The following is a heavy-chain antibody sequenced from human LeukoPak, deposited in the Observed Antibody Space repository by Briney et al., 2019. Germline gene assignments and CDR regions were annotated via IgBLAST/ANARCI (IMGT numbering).Heavy chain of an antibody. J-gene: IGHJ4*02. V-gene: IGHV3-74*01. CDR1: GYTFSSYW. Sequence: GGSLRLSCAASGYTFSSYWMHWVRQAPGKGLVWVSRINSDGSSTSYADSVKGRFTISRDNAKNTLYLQMNSLRAEDTAVYYCARGGGIVGATDYWGQGTLVTVSS. CDR2: INSDGSST. CDR3: ARGGGIVGATDY. D-gene: IGHD1-26*01.